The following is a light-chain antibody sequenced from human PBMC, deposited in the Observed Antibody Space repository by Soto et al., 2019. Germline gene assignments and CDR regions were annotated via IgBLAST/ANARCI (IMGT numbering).Light chain of an antibody. V-gene: IGKV1-5*01. Sequence: DIQMTQSPSTLSASVGDGVTITCRASQNISVWLAWYQQRPGKAPKFLMYDASSLETGVPSRFSGSGSGTEFTLTIRSLQPDDSATYYCQQYDSSSPTFCQGTTLEIK. CDR1: QNISVW. J-gene: IGKJ2*01. CDR3: QQYDSSSPT. CDR2: DAS.